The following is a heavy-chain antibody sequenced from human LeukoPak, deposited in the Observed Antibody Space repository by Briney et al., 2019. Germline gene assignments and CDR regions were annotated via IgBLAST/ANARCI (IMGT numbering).Heavy chain of an antibody. CDR2: IWYDGSNK. D-gene: IGHD6-19*01. CDR3: ARGGIAVAGTDY. V-gene: IGHV3-33*01. J-gene: IGHJ4*02. Sequence: GGSLRLSCAASGFTFSSYGMHWVRQPPGKGLEWVAVIWYDGSNKYYADSVKGRFTISRDNSKNTLYLQMNSLRAEDTAVYYCARGGIAVAGTDYWGQGTLVNVSS. CDR1: GFTFSSYG.